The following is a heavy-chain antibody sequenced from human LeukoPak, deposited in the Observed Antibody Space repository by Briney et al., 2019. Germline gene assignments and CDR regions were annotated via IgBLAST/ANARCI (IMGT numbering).Heavy chain of an antibody. CDR1: GFTFSSYG. CDR2: ISYDGSNK. J-gene: IGHJ4*02. V-gene: IGHV3-30*18. CDR3: AKARRGVTTVTFLDY. Sequence: GRSLRLSCAASGFTFSSYGMHWVRQAPGKGLEWVAVISYDGSNKYYADSVKGRFTISRDNSKNTLYLQMNSLRAEDTAVYNCAKARRGVTTVTFLDYWGQGTLVTVSS. D-gene: IGHD4-17*01.